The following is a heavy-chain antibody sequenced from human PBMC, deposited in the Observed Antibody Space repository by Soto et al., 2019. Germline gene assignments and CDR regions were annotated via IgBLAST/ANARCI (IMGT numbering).Heavy chain of an antibody. J-gene: IGHJ5*02. CDR1: GYTFTSYY. CDR2: INPSGGST. CDR3: ARLGPYGSETYSFRYNWFDP. D-gene: IGHD3-10*01. V-gene: IGHV1-46*04. Sequence: ASVKVSCKASGYTFTSYYMHWVRQAPGQGLEWMGIINPSGGSTSYAVSVQGRFTISRDNSKNTVYLQMNSLRGEDTAIYYCARLGPYGSETYSFRYNWFDPWGQGTLVTVSS.